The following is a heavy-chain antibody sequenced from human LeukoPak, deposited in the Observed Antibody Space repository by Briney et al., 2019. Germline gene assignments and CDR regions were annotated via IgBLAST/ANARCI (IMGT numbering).Heavy chain of an antibody. CDR1: GFSISSDYY. CDR3: ARLGNLARMPTITAWFDP. V-gene: IGHV4-38-2*02. D-gene: IGHD5-24*01. CDR2: LYHSGST. J-gene: IGHJ5*02. Sequence: KASETLSLTCTVSGFSISSDYYWGWIRQPPGKGLVWIGTLYHSGSTYYNPSLKSRVTISVDTSKSQFSLKLTSVTAADTAVYYCARLGNLARMPTITAWFDPLGQGILVTVSS.